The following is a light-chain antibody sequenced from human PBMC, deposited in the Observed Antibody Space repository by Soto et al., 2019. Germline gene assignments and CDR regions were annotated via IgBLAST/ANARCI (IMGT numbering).Light chain of an antibody. CDR1: QSISTF. V-gene: IGKV1-39*01. Sequence: IQITQSTSSWSGSLGDSVTITGRASQSISTFLNWYQQKPGRAPKLLIYPPSTLQSGVPSRFSGSGSGTDFTLTISSLQPEDFATYFCQQSYSTPITFGQGTLLEVK. CDR2: PPS. J-gene: IGKJ5*01. CDR3: QQSYSTPIT.